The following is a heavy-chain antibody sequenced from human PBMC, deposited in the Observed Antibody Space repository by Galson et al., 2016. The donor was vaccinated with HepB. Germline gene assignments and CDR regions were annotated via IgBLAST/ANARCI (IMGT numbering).Heavy chain of an antibody. CDR3: ARGSQQLVYR. V-gene: IGHV4-59*01. J-gene: IGHJ4*02. Sequence: QVQLQESGPGLVKPSETLSLTCTVPGGSISYYYWSWIRQPPGQGLEWTGYIYYSWTTNYNPPLKSRVTISVDTSKNQFSLKLSSVTAADTAVYYCARGSQQLVYRWGQGTLVTVSS. CDR2: IYYSWTT. CDR1: GGSISYYY. D-gene: IGHD6-13*01.